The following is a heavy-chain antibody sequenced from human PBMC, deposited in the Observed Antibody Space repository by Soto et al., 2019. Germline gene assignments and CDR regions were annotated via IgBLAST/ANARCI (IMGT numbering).Heavy chain of an antibody. D-gene: IGHD3-3*01. V-gene: IGHV3-48*02. CDR1: GFSFSNYN. CDR2: ITDSSDTV. Sequence: GGSLRLSCVASGFSFSNYNMNWVRQAPGKGLEWVSYITDSSDTVHYADSVRGRFTISRDNAESSLYLQMNSLRDEDKAVYFCARDFGHGYYLDYWGRGTLVTVS. J-gene: IGHJ4*02. CDR3: ARDFGHGYYLDY.